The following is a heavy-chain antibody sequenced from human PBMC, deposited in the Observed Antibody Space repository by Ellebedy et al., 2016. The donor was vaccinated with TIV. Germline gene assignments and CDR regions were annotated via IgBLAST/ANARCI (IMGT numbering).Heavy chain of an antibody. V-gene: IGHV3-11*04. CDR3: ARDRTGVLNN. Sequence: PGGSLRLSCAVSGFTSSDYYMRWIRQAPGKGLEWVSYISSGGSTMKYADSANGRLTIARDNAYNSLYLQMNSLRADDTAVYYCARDRTGVLNNWGQGTEVTVSS. CDR1: GFTSSDYY. CDR2: ISSGGSTM. D-gene: IGHD3-10*01. J-gene: IGHJ3*02.